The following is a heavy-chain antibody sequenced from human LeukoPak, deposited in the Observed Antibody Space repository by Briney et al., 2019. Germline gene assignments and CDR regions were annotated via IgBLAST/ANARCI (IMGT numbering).Heavy chain of an antibody. D-gene: IGHD6-19*01. CDR3: ARGPGIAVAGTSV. V-gene: IGHV1-2*02. CDR2: INPNSGGT. Sequence: GASVKVSCKASGYTFTGYYMRWVRQAPGQGLEWMGWINPNSGGTNYAQKFQGRVTMTRDTSISTAYMELSRLRSDDTAVYYCARGPGIAVAGTSVWGQGTLVTVSS. CDR1: GYTFTGYY. J-gene: IGHJ4*02.